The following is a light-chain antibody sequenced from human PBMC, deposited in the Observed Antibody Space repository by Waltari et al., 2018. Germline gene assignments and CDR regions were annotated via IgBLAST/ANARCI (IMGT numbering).Light chain of an antibody. Sequence: QSALTQPASVSGSPGQSLPISCAGSSSALGTYHFFTWYQHLPGTVPKLILFDVNKRPSGISARFSGSKSGNTASLTISGLLPEDEADYFCLSYTTSYTWLFGGGTRVTVL. J-gene: IGLJ3*02. CDR2: DVN. CDR1: SSALGTYHF. V-gene: IGLV2-14*03. CDR3: LSYTTSYTWL.